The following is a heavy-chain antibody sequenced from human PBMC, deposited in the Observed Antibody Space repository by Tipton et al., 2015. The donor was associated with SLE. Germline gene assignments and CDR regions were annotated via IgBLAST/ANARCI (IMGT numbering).Heavy chain of an antibody. V-gene: IGHV4-34*01. CDR3: ARLEGGWFDP. D-gene: IGHD1-26*01. CDR2: ISHSGGTNYSP. J-gene: IGHJ5*02. Sequence: TLSLTCAVSGASFTDYFWTWFRQPPGQGLEWIGEISHSGGTNYSPNYSPPLKSRLTMSVDTSKNQFSLRLTSVTAADTAVYYCARLEGGWFDPWGQGTRVTVSS. CDR1: GASFTDYF.